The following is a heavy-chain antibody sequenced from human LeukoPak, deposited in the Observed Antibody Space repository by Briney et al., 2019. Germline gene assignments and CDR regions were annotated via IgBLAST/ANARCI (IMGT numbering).Heavy chain of an antibody. CDR2: IWYDGSNK. V-gene: IGHV3-33*01. Sequence: PGGSLRLSCAASGFTFSSYGMHWVRQAPGKGLEWVAVIWYDGSNKYYADSVKGRFTISRDNSKNTLYLQMNSLRAEDTAVYYCARGGPARLEWSQFYYYYGMDVWGQGTTVTVSS. J-gene: IGHJ6*02. D-gene: IGHD3-3*01. CDR1: GFTFSSYG. CDR3: ARGGPARLEWSQFYYYYGMDV.